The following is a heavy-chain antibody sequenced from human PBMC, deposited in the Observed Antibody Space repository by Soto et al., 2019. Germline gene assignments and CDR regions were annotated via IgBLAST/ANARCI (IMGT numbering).Heavy chain of an antibody. CDR3: ARQGSGSYGGMDV. CDR2: IYYSGST. Sequence: SETLSLTCTVSGGSISSSSYYWGWIRQPPGKGLEWIGSIYYSGSTYYNPSLKSRVTISVDTSKNQFSLKLSSVTAADTAVYYCARQGSGSYGGMDVWGQGTTVTVSS. D-gene: IGHD3-10*01. J-gene: IGHJ6*02. CDR1: GGSISSSSYY. V-gene: IGHV4-39*01.